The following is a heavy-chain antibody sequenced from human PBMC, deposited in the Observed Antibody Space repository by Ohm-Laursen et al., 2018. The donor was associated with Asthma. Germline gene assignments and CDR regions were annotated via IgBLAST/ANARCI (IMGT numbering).Heavy chain of an antibody. CDR1: EFTFNSYW. V-gene: IGHV3-30-3*01. J-gene: IGHJ4*02. Sequence: RSLRLSCTASEFTFNSYWMTWVRQAPGKGLEWVAVISKDGSNKYYAESVKGRFTISRDNSMNTLYVQMNSLRAEDTAVYYCARDHYYSSGTYFDYWGQGTLVTVSS. CDR2: ISKDGSNK. CDR3: ARDHYYSSGTYFDY. D-gene: IGHD3-10*01.